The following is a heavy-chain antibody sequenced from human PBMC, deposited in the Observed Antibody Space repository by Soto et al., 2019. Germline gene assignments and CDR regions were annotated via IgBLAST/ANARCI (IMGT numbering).Heavy chain of an antibody. Sequence: GESLKISCKGSGYSCTSYWISWVRQMPGKGLEWMGRIDPSDSYTNYSPSFQGHVTISADKSISTAYLQWSSLKASDTAMYYCARRGYDYVWGSYRPYYGMDVWGQGTTVTVSS. CDR1: GYSCTSYW. CDR2: IDPSDSYT. J-gene: IGHJ6*02. CDR3: ARRGYDYVWGSYRPYYGMDV. D-gene: IGHD3-16*02. V-gene: IGHV5-10-1*01.